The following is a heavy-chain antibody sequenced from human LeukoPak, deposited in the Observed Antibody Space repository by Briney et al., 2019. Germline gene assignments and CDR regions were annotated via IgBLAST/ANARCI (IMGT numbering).Heavy chain of an antibody. V-gene: IGHV3-7*05. CDR1: GFSFSSYW. CDR3: ARVRGTAARLAYFDY. CDR2: IKEDGSEK. Sequence: GGSLRLSCAASGFSFSSYWMSWVRQAPGKGLEWVANIKEDGSEKYYVDSVKGRFTISRDNTKNSLYLQMNSLRAEDTAVYYCARVRGTAARLAYFDYWGQGTLVTVSS. J-gene: IGHJ4*02. D-gene: IGHD6-6*01.